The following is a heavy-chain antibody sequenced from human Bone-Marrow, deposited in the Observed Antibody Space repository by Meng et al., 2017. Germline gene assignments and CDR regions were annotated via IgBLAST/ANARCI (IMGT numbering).Heavy chain of an antibody. Sequence: ASVKVSCKASGYTFNVYYMHWVRQAPGQGLEWMGRINPNSGDTNYTQKFQGRVTMTRDTSISTAYMELSRLRSDDTAVYYCARDSRGIAAAGPFDYWGQGTLVTVSS. V-gene: IGHV1-2*06. D-gene: IGHD6-13*01. CDR3: ARDSRGIAAAGPFDY. CDR2: INPNSGDT. CDR1: GYTFNVYY. J-gene: IGHJ4*02.